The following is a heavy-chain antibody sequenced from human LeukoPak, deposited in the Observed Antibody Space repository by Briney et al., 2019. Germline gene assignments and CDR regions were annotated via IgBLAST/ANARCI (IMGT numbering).Heavy chain of an antibody. CDR2: IYYSGST. CDR1: GGSISSYY. CDR3: ARGSYPYYYYMDV. V-gene: IGHV4-59*01. Sequence: SETLSLTCSVSGGSISSYYWSWIRQPPGKGLKWIGYIYYSGSTNYNPSLKSRVTISVDTSKNQFSLKLNSVTAADTAVYYCARGSYPYYYYMDVWGKGTTVTVSS. J-gene: IGHJ6*03.